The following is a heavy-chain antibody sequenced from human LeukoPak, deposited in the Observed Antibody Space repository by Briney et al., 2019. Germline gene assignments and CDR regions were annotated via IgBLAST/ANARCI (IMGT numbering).Heavy chain of an antibody. Sequence: SETLSLTCTVSGGSISSSDYYWGWIRQPPGKGLEWIGSIYYRGDTYYNSSLKSRLTISVDTSKSQFSLKLSSVTAADTAVYYCARDHDSSGYSLGDAFDIWGQGTMVTVSS. CDR1: GGSISSSDYY. V-gene: IGHV4-39*07. CDR3: ARDHDSSGYSLGDAFDI. D-gene: IGHD3-22*01. J-gene: IGHJ3*02. CDR2: IYYRGDT.